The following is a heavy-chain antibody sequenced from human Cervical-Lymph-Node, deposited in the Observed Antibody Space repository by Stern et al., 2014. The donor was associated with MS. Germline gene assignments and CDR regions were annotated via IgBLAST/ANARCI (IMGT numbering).Heavy chain of an antibody. CDR1: GFSVSSNY. J-gene: IGHJ4*02. CDR2: IYSGGNT. D-gene: IGHD6-13*01. CDR3: ARMDLYSTTWYGTFDD. Sequence: EEQLVESGGGLVQPGGSLRLSCAASGFSVSSNYMSWVRQAPGKGLEWVSVIYSGGNTYYADSVKGRFTISRDNSKNILYLQMNSLRAEDTAVYYCARMDLYSTTWYGTFDDWGQGTLVTVSS. V-gene: IGHV3-53*04.